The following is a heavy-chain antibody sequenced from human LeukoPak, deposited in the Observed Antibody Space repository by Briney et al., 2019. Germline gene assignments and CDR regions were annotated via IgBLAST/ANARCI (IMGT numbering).Heavy chain of an antibody. J-gene: IGHJ5*02. Sequence: PGASLKISCKGSGYSFTSYWIGCVRQMPGKRLEWMGIIYPGDSDTRYSPSFQGQVTISADKSISTAYLQWRSLKASDTAMYYCARIGSSSWYPNYNWFDPWGQGTLVTVSS. CDR3: ARIGSSSWYPNYNWFDP. V-gene: IGHV5-51*01. CDR1: GYSFTSYW. CDR2: IYPGDSDT. D-gene: IGHD6-13*01.